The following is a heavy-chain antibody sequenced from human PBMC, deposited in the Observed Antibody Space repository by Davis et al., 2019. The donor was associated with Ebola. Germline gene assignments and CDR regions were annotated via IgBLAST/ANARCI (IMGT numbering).Heavy chain of an antibody. Sequence: SGPTLVKPTQTLTLTCTFSGFSLSTSGMCVSWIRQPPGKALEWLARIDWDDDKYYSTSLKTRLTISKDTSKNQVVLTITHMDPVDTATYYCVHRFLTTTVDYGMDVWGQGTTITVSS. V-gene: IGHV2-70*12. CDR1: GFSLSTSGMC. CDR3: VHRFLTTTVDYGMDV. CDR2: IDWDDDK. D-gene: IGHD1-1*01. J-gene: IGHJ6*02.